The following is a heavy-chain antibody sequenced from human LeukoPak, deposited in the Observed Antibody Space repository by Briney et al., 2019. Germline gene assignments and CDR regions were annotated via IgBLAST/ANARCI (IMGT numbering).Heavy chain of an antibody. Sequence: GGSLRLSCAASGFTFDDYAMHWVRQAPGKGLEWVSGITWNSGSIGYADSVKGRFTISRDNAKNSLYLQMNSLRAEDTAVYYCARDRYGSGSSDYWGQGTLVTVSS. CDR1: GFTFDDYA. J-gene: IGHJ4*02. CDR3: ARDRYGSGSSDY. CDR2: ITWNSGSI. D-gene: IGHD3-10*01. V-gene: IGHV3-9*01.